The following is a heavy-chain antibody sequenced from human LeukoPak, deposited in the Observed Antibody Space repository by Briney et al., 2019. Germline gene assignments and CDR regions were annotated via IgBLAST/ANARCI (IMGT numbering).Heavy chain of an antibody. V-gene: IGHV3-23*01. CDR3: ARRSGVAVAGAFDY. CDR2: ISGSGDTT. CDR1: GFTFSNYV. D-gene: IGHD6-19*01. J-gene: IGHJ4*02. Sequence: GGSLRLSCAASGFTFSNYVMRWVRQAPGKGLEWVSGISGSGDTTYYADSVKGRFTISRDNSKNTLHLQMNSLRAEDTAVYFCARRSGVAVAGAFDYWGQGTLVTVSS.